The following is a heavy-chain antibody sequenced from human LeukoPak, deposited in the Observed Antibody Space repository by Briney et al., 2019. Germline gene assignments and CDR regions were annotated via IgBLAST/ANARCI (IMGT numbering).Heavy chain of an antibody. J-gene: IGHJ3*01. Sequence: SETLSLTCSVSGGSISSYYWSWIRQPAGKGLEWIGRIYFTGTTNYNPSLQSRVTMSVDTSKYQFSLELSSVTAADTAVYYCARGSSSSWYSFDFWGQGTVVTVSS. CDR2: IYFTGTT. D-gene: IGHD6-13*01. V-gene: IGHV4-4*07. CDR3: ARGSSSSWYSFDF. CDR1: GGSISSYY.